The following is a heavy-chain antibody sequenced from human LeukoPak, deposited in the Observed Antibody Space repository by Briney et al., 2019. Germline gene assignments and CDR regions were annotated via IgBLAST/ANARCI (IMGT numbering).Heavy chain of an antibody. CDR2: ISSSSSYL. D-gene: IGHD2-15*01. CDR3: AKVTGPYCSGGSCYGDDAFDI. Sequence: GGSLRLSCAASGFTFSSYSMNWVRQAPGKGLEWVSSISSSSSYLYYADSVKGRFTISRDNAKNSLYLQMNSLRAEDTAVYYCAKVTGPYCSGGSCYGDDAFDIWGQGTMVTVSS. V-gene: IGHV3-21*04. J-gene: IGHJ3*02. CDR1: GFTFSSYS.